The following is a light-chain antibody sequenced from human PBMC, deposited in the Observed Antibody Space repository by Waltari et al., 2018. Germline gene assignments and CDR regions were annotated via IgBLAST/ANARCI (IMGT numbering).Light chain of an antibody. CDR1: TTDVGAYEL. CDR2: AVT. CDR3: CSYAGGRTYVV. Sequence: QSALTQAASVSGSLGQSINISCPGTTTDVGAYELVSWYQQHPGKAPRSIIYAVTEGPSGVSKRFSGSKSGNTASLTISGLQAEDEADYHCCSYAGGRTYVVFGGVTKLTGL. V-gene: IGLV2-23*02. J-gene: IGLJ2*01.